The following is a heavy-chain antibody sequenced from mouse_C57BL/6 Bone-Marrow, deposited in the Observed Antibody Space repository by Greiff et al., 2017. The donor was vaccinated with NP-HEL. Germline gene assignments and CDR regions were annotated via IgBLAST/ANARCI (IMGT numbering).Heavy chain of an antibody. Sequence: DVQLQEPGGGLVQPGGSMKLSCAASGFTFSDAWMDWVSQSPEKGLEWVAEIGNTANNTTSYYDESGKGRFTVSRDDSKSCVYLQMNRLRAEYTGCYYFTRSSSYGSSHFDYWGQGATLSVSS. CDR2: IGNTANNTTS. V-gene: IGHV6-6*01. D-gene: IGHD1-1*01. J-gene: IGHJ2*01. CDR3: TRSSSYGSSHFDY. CDR1: GFTFSDAW.